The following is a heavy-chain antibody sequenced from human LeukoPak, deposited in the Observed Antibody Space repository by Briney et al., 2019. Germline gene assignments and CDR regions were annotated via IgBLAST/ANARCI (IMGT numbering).Heavy chain of an antibody. J-gene: IGHJ6*02. CDR2: IYTGGST. Sequence: GGSLRLSCAASGFTVSSNYMSWVRQAPGKGLEWVSVIYTGGSTYYADSVKGRFTISRHNSKNTLYLQMNSLRPEDTAVYYCARGSAAGSRYYYGMDVWGQGTTVTVSS. CDR3: ARGSAAGSRYYYGMDV. CDR1: GFTVSSNY. D-gene: IGHD6-13*01. V-gene: IGHV3-53*04.